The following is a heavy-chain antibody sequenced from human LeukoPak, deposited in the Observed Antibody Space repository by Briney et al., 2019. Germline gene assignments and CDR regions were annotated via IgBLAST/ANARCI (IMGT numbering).Heavy chain of an antibody. Sequence: ASVKVSCKASGYTFTSYDINWVRQATGQGLEWMGWMNPNSGNTGYAQKFQGRVTMTRSTSISTAYMELSSLRSEDTAVYYCARGSYSSSFPADFDYWGQGTLVTVSS. CDR1: GYTFTSYD. D-gene: IGHD6-6*01. V-gene: IGHV1-8*01. J-gene: IGHJ4*02. CDR2: MNPNSGNT. CDR3: ARGSYSSSFPADFDY.